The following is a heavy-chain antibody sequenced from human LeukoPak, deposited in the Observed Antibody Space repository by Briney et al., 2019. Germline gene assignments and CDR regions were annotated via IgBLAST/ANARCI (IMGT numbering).Heavy chain of an antibody. Sequence: ASVKVSCKASGYTFTGYYMHWVRQAPGKGLEWMGGFDPEDGETIYAQKFQGRVTMTEDTSTDTAYMELSSLRSEDTAVYYCATVHFYYDSSGYYKNWGQGTLVTVSS. CDR2: FDPEDGET. D-gene: IGHD3-22*01. V-gene: IGHV1-24*01. CDR1: GYTFTGYY. CDR3: ATVHFYYDSSGYYKN. J-gene: IGHJ4*02.